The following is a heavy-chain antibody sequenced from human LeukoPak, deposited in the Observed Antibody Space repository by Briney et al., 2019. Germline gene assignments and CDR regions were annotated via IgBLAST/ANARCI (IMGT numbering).Heavy chain of an antibody. J-gene: IGHJ4*02. CDR2: ISSSGFTI. CDR1: GSTCSNYE. CDR3: ARGTLRTTPDY. V-gene: IGHV3-48*03. Sequence: GGSLRLSCAASGSTCSNYEMHWVRQAPGKGLEWISYISSSGFTIYYADSVKGRFTISRDNARNSLYLQMNSLRADDTAVYYCARGTLRTTPDYWGQGTLVTVSS. D-gene: IGHD1-1*01.